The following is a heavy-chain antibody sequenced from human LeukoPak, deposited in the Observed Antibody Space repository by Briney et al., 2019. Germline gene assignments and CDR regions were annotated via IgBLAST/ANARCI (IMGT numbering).Heavy chain of an antibody. D-gene: IGHD3-10*01. J-gene: IGHJ5*02. Sequence: SETLSLTCTVSGGSISSSSYCWGWIRQPPGKGLEWIGNTYYGGDTYYNPSLKSRVTISVDTSKNQFSLKLSSVTAADTAVYYCARGGRYYYGPRWFDPWGQGTLVTVSS. CDR2: TYYGGDT. V-gene: IGHV4-39*07. CDR1: GGSISSSSYC. CDR3: ARGGRYYYGPRWFDP.